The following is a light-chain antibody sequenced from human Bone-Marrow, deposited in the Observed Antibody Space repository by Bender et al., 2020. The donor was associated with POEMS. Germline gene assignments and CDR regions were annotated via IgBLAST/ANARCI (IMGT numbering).Light chain of an antibody. V-gene: IGLV3-21*02. Sequence: SYELTQPPSVSVAPGQTASITCGGDNLETKSVHWYQQRPGQAPVLVLYDDTSRPPGIPERFSGSRTGNPATLTIRRVEAADEGDYYCQVWAGWSDQTVVFGGGTKLTVL. J-gene: IGLJ2*01. CDR2: DDT. CDR1: NLETKS. CDR3: QVWAGWSDQTVV.